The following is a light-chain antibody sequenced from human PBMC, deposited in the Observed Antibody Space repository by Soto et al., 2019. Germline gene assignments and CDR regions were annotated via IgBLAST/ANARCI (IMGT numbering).Light chain of an antibody. Sequence: QSALTQPASVSGSPGQSITISCTGTSSDVGGYNYVSWYQQHPGKAPKLMIYEVSKRPSGVSDRFSGSKSGNTASLTISGLQSDEDAYYCCDSYASGSSFVFGTGTKLTVL. V-gene: IGLV2-14*01. J-gene: IGLJ1*01. CDR1: SSDVGGYNY. CDR2: EVS. CDR3: DSYASGSSFV.